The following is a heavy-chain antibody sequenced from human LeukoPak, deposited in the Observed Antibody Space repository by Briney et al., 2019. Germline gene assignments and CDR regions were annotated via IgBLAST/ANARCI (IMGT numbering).Heavy chain of an antibody. Sequence: GGSLRLSCAASGFTFSSYPMHWVRQAPGKGLEWVAVISYDGSNKYYADSVKGRFTISRDNSKNTLYVQMNSLRVEDTAVYYCARVHYDSSGYYYGALRLYFDYWGQGTLVTVSS. V-gene: IGHV3-30-3*01. CDR3: ARVHYDSSGYYYGALRLYFDY. D-gene: IGHD3-22*01. CDR1: GFTFSSYP. J-gene: IGHJ4*02. CDR2: ISYDGSNK.